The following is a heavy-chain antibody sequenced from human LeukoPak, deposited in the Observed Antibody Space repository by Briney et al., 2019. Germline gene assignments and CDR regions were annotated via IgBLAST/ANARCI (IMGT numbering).Heavy chain of an antibody. Sequence: SETLSFTCTVSGGSISSYYWSWIREPAGKGLEWIGRIYTSGSTNYNPSLKSRVTMSVEPPKNRFSLKLSSVTAADTAVYYCARDGYCSGGSCYSSVSYYYYGMDVWGQGTTVTVSS. CDR2: IYTSGST. V-gene: IGHV4-4*07. CDR3: ARDGYCSGGSCYSSVSYYYYGMDV. CDR1: GGSISSYY. J-gene: IGHJ6*02. D-gene: IGHD2-15*01.